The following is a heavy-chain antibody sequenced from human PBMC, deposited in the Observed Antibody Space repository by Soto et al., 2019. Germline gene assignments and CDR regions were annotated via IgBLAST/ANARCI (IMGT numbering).Heavy chain of an antibody. CDR3: AREGQAPYYYYGMDV. Sequence: VQVVQSGDEVTKPGASVKVSCKASGYTFTNYGFSWVRQAPGQGLEWMGWISGYNCNTKYAEKFQGRVTMTTDTSTSTAHMELRSLRSDDTAVYYCAREGQAPYYYYGMDVWGQGTPVTVSS. V-gene: IGHV1-18*01. CDR1: GYTFTNYG. CDR2: ISGYNCNT. J-gene: IGHJ6*02.